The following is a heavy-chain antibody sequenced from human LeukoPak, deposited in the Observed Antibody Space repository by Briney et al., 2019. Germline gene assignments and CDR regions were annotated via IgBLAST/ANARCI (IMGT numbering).Heavy chain of an antibody. Sequence: GGSLRLSCAASGFTFSNAYMKWVRQAPGKGLEWVGRIKSKIDGETTDYAAPVKGRFSISRDVSRNTLYLQMNSLKTEDTAVYYCTTDAGYSSRWYNYWGQGTLVTVSS. CDR2: IKSKIDGETT. CDR3: TTDAGYSSRWYNY. D-gene: IGHD6-13*01. CDR1: GFTFSNAY. V-gene: IGHV3-15*01. J-gene: IGHJ4*02.